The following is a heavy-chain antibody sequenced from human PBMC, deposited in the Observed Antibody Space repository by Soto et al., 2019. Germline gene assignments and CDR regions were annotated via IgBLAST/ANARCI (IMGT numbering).Heavy chain of an antibody. V-gene: IGHV3-33*01. J-gene: IGHJ4*02. CDR3: VRDRPNTESLTGYFDT. D-gene: IGHD3-9*01. CDR1: GFVFRTFR. CDR2: IRFDGSTA. Sequence: GGSLRRSFEASGFVFRTFRMHWVRRAPGKGLEWLATIRFDGSTARYAESVRGRFKISRDNSMNTLYLQLDRLRVEDTAVYYCVRDRPNTESLTGYFDTWGQGTPVTVSS.